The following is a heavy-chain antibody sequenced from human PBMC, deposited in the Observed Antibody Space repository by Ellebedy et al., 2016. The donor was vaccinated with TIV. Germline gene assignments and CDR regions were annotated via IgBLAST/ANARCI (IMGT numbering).Heavy chain of an antibody. CDR3: ARVGNSGTRDAFDI. J-gene: IGHJ3*02. Sequence: GGSLRLXXKGSGYSFTSYWIGWVRQMPGKGLEWMGIIYPGDSDTRYSPSFQGQVTISADKSISTAYLQWSSLKASDTAMYYCARVGNSGTRDAFDIWGQGTMVTVSS. D-gene: IGHD4-23*01. CDR1: GYSFTSYW. V-gene: IGHV5-51*01. CDR2: IYPGDSDT.